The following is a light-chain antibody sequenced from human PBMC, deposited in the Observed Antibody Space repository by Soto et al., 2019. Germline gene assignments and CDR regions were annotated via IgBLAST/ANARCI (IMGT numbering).Light chain of an antibody. CDR1: QSVSSSY. CDR3: KHYRPS. CDR2: GAS. Sequence: EIVLTQSPGTLSLSPGERATLSCRASQSVSSSYLAWYQQKPGQAPRQLIYGASSRATGIPDRFSGSGSGTDFTLPSNRLEREDFTVYYCKHYRPSFGGGKSVEIK. V-gene: IGKV3-20*01. J-gene: IGKJ4*01.